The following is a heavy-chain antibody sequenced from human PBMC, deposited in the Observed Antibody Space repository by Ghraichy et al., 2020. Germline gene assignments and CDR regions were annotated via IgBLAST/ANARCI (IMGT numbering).Heavy chain of an antibody. J-gene: IGHJ5*02. Sequence: ESLNISCSVSGGSISSSTYYWGWIRQPPGKGLEWIASIDYSGSTYYNASVKSRVTISVDTSKNQSSLKLSSVTAADTAVYYCARHKPPPYNWNYWFDPWGQGTLVTVSS. D-gene: IGHD1-7*01. V-gene: IGHV4-39*01. CDR3: ARHKPPPYNWNYWFDP. CDR1: GGSISSSTYY. CDR2: IDYSGST.